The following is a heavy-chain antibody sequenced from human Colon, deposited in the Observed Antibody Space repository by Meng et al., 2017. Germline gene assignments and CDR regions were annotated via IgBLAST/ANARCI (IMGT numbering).Heavy chain of an antibody. D-gene: IGHD3-22*01. CDR2: INPNSGGT. CDR3: ARLKVVVITGDSDVDY. V-gene: IGHV1-2*06. CDR1: GYTFTGYY. Sequence: VEAGAGVNKPGASGKGSCKASGYTFTGYYMHWVRQAPGQGLEWMGRINPNSGGTNYAQKFQGRVTMTRDTSISTAYMELSRLRSDDTAVYYCARLKVVVITGDSDVDYWGQGTLVTVSS. J-gene: IGHJ4*02.